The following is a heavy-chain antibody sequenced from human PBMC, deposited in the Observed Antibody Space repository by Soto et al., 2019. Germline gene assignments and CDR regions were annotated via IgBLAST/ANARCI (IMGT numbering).Heavy chain of an antibody. J-gene: IGHJ4*02. Sequence: GESLKISCKVSGYKFSTNGIGWVRQKPGKGLEWMGLIYPGDSDTRYSPSFEGQVTISADKSINTAYLHLSSLKASDTAMYYCARSQALDYWGQGTLVTVSS. CDR3: ARSQALDY. V-gene: IGHV5-51*01. CDR2: IYPGDSDT. CDR1: GYKFSTNG.